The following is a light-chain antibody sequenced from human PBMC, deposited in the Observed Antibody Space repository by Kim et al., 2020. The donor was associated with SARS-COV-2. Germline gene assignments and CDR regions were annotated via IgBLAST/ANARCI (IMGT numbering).Light chain of an antibody. CDR3: QQYNSYPLT. CDR1: QSISSW. Sequence: ASVGDRVTITCRASQSISSWLAWYQQKPGKAPKLLIYKASSLESGVPSRFSGSESGTEFTLTISSLQPDDFATYYCQQYNSYPLTFGGGTKVDIK. CDR2: KAS. J-gene: IGKJ4*01. V-gene: IGKV1-5*03.